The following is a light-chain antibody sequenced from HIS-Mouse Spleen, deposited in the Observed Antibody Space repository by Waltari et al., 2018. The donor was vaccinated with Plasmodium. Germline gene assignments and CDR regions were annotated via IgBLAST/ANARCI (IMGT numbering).Light chain of an antibody. CDR3: QQYNSYSWT. CDR1: QSISSR. J-gene: IGKJ1*01. CDR2: KAS. V-gene: IGKV1-5*03. Sequence: DIQMTQSPSTLSASVGDRVTITCRASQSISSRFAWYQQKPGKAPKLLIYKASSLESGVPSRFSGSGSGTEFTLTISSLQPDDCGTYYCQQYNSYSWTFGQGTKVEIK.